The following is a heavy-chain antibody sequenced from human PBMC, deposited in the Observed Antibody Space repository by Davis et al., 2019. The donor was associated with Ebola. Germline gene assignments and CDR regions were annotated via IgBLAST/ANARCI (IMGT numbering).Heavy chain of an antibody. CDR1: GGSISSGGYY. Sequence: PSETLSLTCTVSGGSISSGGYYWGWIRQPPGKGLEWIGSIYHSGSTYYNPSLKSRVTISVDTSKNQFSLKLSSVTAADTAVYYCARDGYNYGYYFDYWGQGTLVTVSS. CDR2: IYHSGST. D-gene: IGHD5-24*01. J-gene: IGHJ4*02. V-gene: IGHV4-39*07. CDR3: ARDGYNYGYYFDY.